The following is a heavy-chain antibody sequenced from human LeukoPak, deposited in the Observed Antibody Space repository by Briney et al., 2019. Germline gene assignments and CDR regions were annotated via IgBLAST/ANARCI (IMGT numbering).Heavy chain of an antibody. CDR2: ISSSSSYI. D-gene: IGHD3-10*01. V-gene: IGHV3-21*01. J-gene: IGHJ6*03. Sequence: RSGGSLRLSCAASGFTFSSYSMNWVRQAPGKGLEWVSSISSSSSYIYYADSVKGRFTISRDNAKNSLYLQMNSLRAEDTAVYYCARGGGQPYYYGSGSLEGRYYMDVWGKGTTVTISS. CDR3: ARGGGQPYYYGSGSLEGRYYMDV. CDR1: GFTFSSYS.